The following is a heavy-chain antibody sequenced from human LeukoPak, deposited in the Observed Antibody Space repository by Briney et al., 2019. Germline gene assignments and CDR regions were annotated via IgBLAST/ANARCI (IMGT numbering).Heavy chain of an antibody. CDR1: GFTFKNYA. D-gene: IGHD3-3*01. V-gene: IGHV3-30*04. J-gene: IGHJ4*02. Sequence: PGGSLRLSCAASGFTFKNYAMSWVRQAPGKGLEWVAVISYDGSNKYYADSVKGRFTISRDNSKNTLYLQMNSLRAEDTAVYYCARNLVQNDFWSGYFLFHYYFDYWGQGTLVTVSS. CDR2: ISYDGSNK. CDR3: ARNLVQNDFWSGYFLFHYYFDY.